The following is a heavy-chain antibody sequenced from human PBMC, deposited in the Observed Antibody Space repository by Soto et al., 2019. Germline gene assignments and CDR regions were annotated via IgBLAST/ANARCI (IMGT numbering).Heavy chain of an antibody. V-gene: IGHV3-23*01. CDR1: GFTFSDYA. CDR2: VSGSGDST. D-gene: IGHD3-3*01. J-gene: IGHJ5*02. CDR3: AKDAGELPVVTIGVFVH. Sequence: QPGGPLRLSCAASGFTFSDYAMSWVRQAPGKGLEWVSTVSGSGDSTFYADSVKGRFTISRDNTKKTLYLQMNSLRDEDTAVYYCAKDAGELPVVTIGVFVHWGQGTLVTVS.